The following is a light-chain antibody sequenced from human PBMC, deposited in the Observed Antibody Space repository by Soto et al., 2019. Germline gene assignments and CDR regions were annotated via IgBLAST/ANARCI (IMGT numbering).Light chain of an antibody. Sequence: DIVMTQSPDSLAVSLGERATINCKSGQSVLYSSDNKNYLAWYQQKPGQPPKLLIYWASTRESGFPYRFRGSGSGKDFTLTISSLKAEDVAVYYCQQYYSTPRTFRTGTKVKIK. CDR3: QQYYSTPRT. CDR1: QSVLYSSDNKNY. J-gene: IGKJ1*01. CDR2: WAS. V-gene: IGKV4-1*01.